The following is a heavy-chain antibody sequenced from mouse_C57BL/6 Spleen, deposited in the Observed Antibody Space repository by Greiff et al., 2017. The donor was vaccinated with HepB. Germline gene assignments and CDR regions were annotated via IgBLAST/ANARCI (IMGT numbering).Heavy chain of an antibody. CDR3: ARSHYYGSSYQYFDV. V-gene: IGHV1-59*01. J-gene: IGHJ1*03. Sequence: QVQLQQPGAELVRPGTSVKLSCKASGYTFTSYWMHWVKQRPGQGLEWIGVIDPSDSYTNYNQKFKGKATLTVDTSSSTAYMQLSSLTSEDSAVYYCARSHYYGSSYQYFDVWGTGTTVTVSS. CDR2: IDPSDSYT. D-gene: IGHD1-1*01. CDR1: GYTFTSYW.